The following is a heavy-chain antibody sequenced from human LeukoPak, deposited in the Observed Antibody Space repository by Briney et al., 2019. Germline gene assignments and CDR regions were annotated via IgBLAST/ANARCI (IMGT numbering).Heavy chain of an antibody. J-gene: IGHJ4*02. CDR3: ARALNPLPGTYYFDY. CDR2: IYISGST. V-gene: IGHV4-4*07. D-gene: IGHD2-15*01. CDR1: GASINSHY. Sequence: TSETLSLTCSVSGASINSHYWTWIRQPAGKGLEWVGRIYISGSTNYSPSLKSRVTMSVDTSKNQFSLTLISVTAADTAVYYCARALNPLPGTYYFDYWGQGTLVTVSS.